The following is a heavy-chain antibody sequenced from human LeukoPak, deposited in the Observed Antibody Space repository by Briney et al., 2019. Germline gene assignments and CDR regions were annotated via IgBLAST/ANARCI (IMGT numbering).Heavy chain of an antibody. CDR2: IYYSGST. D-gene: IGHD1-26*01. Sequence: SETLSLTCTVSGGSINRYYCSWLRQTPRKGLEWIGYIYYSGSTNYNPTLKSRVTISVDTSKSPFSLKLSSVTAADTAVYYCARHLSMGATMRFDFWGQGRLVTVSS. CDR1: GGSINRYY. CDR3: ARHLSMGATMRFDF. J-gene: IGHJ4*02. V-gene: IGHV4-59*08.